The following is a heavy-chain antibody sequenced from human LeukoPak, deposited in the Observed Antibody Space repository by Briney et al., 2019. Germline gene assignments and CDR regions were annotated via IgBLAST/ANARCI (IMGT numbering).Heavy chain of an antibody. CDR3: ARERYCSSTSCYGNWFDP. D-gene: IGHD2-2*01. J-gene: IGHJ5*02. CDR1: GGTFSSYA. CDR2: IIPIFGTA. V-gene: IGHV1-69*13. Sequence: RASVKVSCKASGGTFSSYATSWVRQAPGQGLEWMGGIIPIFGTANYAQKFQGRVTITADESTSTAYMELSSLRSEDTAVYYCARERYCSSTSCYGNWFDPWGQGTLVTVSS.